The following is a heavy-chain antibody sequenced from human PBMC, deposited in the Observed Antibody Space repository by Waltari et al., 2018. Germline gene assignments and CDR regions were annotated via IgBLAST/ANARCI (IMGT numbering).Heavy chain of an antibody. CDR2: INRDGSEK. CDR1: GFIFSNSW. V-gene: IGHV3-7*01. CDR3: VRDPEWGAYDI. Sequence: EVQLVESGGGLVQPGGALRMSWQAFGFIFSNSWMSWVRQAPGKGLVWVANINRDGSEKYSVDSVKGRFTISRDNAKNSLYLQMNSLTVEDTAVYYCVRDPEWGAYDIWGQGTMVTFS. J-gene: IGHJ3*02. D-gene: IGHD1-26*01.